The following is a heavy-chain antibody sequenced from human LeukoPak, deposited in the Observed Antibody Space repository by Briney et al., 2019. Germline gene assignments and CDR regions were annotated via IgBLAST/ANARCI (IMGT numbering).Heavy chain of an antibody. CDR3: AKFYDSSGYYSYYFDY. CDR1: GFTFSSYG. V-gene: IGHV3-30*02. CDR2: IRYDGSNK. D-gene: IGHD3-22*01. J-gene: IGHJ4*02. Sequence: GGSLRLSCAASGFTFSSYGMHWVRQAPGKGLEWVAFIRYDGSNKYYADSVKGRFTISRDNSKNTLYLQMNSLRAEDTAVYYCAKFYDSSGYYSYYFDYWGQGTLVTVSS.